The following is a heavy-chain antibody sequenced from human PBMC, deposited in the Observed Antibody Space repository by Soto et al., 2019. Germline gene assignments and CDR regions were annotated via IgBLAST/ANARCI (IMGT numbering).Heavy chain of an antibody. V-gene: IGHV1-18*01. Sequence: QVQLVQSGAEVKKPGASVKVSCKASGYTFTSYGISWVRQAPGQGLEWRGWISAYNGNKHYAQKLPGRVTMATDTSTSTAYMELRSLRSDDTAVYYCARDPRYGSGSGFDPWGQGTLVTVSS. J-gene: IGHJ5*02. CDR3: ARDPRYGSGSGFDP. D-gene: IGHD3-10*01. CDR1: GYTFTSYG. CDR2: ISAYNGNK.